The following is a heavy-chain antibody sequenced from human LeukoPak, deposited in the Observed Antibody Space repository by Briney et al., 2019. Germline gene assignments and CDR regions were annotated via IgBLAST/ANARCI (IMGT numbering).Heavy chain of an antibody. CDR3: ARDLSERYSTDY. Sequence: GGSLRLSCAVSGFTFRNYAIHWVRQAPGKGLEWVAFISYDGSTKYYADSVKGRFTISRDNSQNTLDLQINSLRAEDTAVYYCARDLSERYSTDYWGQGTLVTVSS. J-gene: IGHJ4*02. D-gene: IGHD1-26*01. CDR2: ISYDGSTK. CDR1: GFTFRNYA. V-gene: IGHV3-30-3*01.